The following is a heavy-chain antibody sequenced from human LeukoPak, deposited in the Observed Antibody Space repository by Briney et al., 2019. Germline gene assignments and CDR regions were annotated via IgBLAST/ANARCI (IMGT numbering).Heavy chain of an antibody. Sequence: GGSLRLSCAASGFTFSTYGMTWARQAPGKGLEWVSYISGSGSTKYYTDSVEGRFTISRENAKNSLYLQMNSLRAEDTAVYYCARLQGYNFDYWGQGTLVTVSS. CDR3: ARLQGYNFDY. CDR2: ISGSGSTK. J-gene: IGHJ4*02. D-gene: IGHD5-24*01. V-gene: IGHV3-48*04. CDR1: GFTFSTYG.